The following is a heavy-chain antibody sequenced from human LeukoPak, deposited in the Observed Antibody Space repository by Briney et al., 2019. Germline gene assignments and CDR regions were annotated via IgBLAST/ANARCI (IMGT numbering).Heavy chain of an antibody. D-gene: IGHD1-26*01. CDR3: VVYIAGGGGRGY. V-gene: IGHV4-59*01. J-gene: IGHJ4*02. CDR2: ISYRGSM. CDR1: GGSTSSDH. Sequence: SETLSLTCTVSGGSTSSDHWSWVRQPPGKGLDWIGHISYRGSMKYNPSLESRVSISLDTSNNQFSLKLTTLTAADTAVYYCVVYIAGGGGRGYWGQGTLVTVSS.